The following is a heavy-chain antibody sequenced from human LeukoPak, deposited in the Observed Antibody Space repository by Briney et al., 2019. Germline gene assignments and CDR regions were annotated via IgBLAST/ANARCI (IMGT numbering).Heavy chain of an antibody. J-gene: IGHJ4*02. V-gene: IGHV1-46*01. CDR3: ARALPPIVVVTPQSPYFDY. CDR1: GYTFTSYY. CDR2: INPSGGST. D-gene: IGHD3-22*01. Sequence: GASVKVSCKASGYTFTSYYMHWVRQAPGQGLEWMGIINPSGGSTNYAQKFQGRVTMTRDTSTSTVYMELSSLRSEDTAVYYCARALPPIVVVTPQSPYFDYWGQGILVTVSS.